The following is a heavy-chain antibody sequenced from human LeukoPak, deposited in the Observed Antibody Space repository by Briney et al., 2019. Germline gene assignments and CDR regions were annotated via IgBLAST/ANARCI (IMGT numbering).Heavy chain of an antibody. CDR2: ISYDGSNK. CDR3: ARVSPNTVTTLQYFDY. J-gene: IGHJ4*02. CDR1: GFTFSSYG. D-gene: IGHD4-17*01. V-gene: IGHV3-30*03. Sequence: GGSLTLSCAASGFTFSSYGMQWVRQAPGKGLEWVAVISYDGSNKYYADSVKGRFTISRDNSKNTLYLQMNSLRAEDTAVYYCARVSPNTVTTLQYFDYWGQGTLVTVSS.